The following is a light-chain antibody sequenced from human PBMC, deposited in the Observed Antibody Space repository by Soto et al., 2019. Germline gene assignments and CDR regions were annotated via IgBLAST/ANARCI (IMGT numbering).Light chain of an antibody. Sequence: QSALTQPASVSGSPGQSITISCTGTSSDVGGYNYVSWYQHHPGKAPKVMIYDVSNRPSGVSNRFSGSKSGNTASLTIFGLRAEDEADYYCSSYTRSNTLRYVFGTGTKLTVL. CDR2: DVS. CDR1: SSDVGGYNY. V-gene: IGLV2-14*03. CDR3: SSYTRSNTLRYV. J-gene: IGLJ1*01.